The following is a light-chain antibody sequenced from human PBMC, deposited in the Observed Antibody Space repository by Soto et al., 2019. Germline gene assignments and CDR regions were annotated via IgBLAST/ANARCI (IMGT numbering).Light chain of an antibody. CDR1: SSDVGRYNL. CDR2: EGS. V-gene: IGLV2-23*01. Sequence: QSALTQPASVSGSPGQSITIFCTGTSSDVGRYNLVSWYQQHPGKAPKLMIHEGSKRPSGVSNRFSGSKSGNTASLTISGLQAEDEADYYCCSYAGSSTYVVFGGGTKVTVL. J-gene: IGLJ2*01. CDR3: CSYAGSSTYVV.